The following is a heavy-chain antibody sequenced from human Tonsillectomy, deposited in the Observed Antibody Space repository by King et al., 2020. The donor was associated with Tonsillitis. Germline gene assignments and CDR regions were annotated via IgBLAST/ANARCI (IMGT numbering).Heavy chain of an antibody. CDR3: ARDQLRKDAFDI. CDR1: GFPVSNNY. Sequence: VPLVESGGGLIQPGGSLRLSCAASGFPVSNNYMSWVRQAPGKGLEWVSVIYSGGSTYYADSVKGRFTISRANAKNTLYLQMNSLRAEDTAVYYCARDQLRKDAFDIWGQGTMVTVSS. J-gene: IGHJ3*02. V-gene: IGHV3-53*01. D-gene: IGHD3-3*01. CDR2: IYSGGST.